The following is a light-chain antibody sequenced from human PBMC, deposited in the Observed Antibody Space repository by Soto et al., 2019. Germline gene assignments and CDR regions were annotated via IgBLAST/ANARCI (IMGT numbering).Light chain of an antibody. CDR2: DAS. CDR1: QNVGTF. J-gene: IGKJ5*01. V-gene: IGKV3-11*01. CDR3: QQRSDWPPIT. Sequence: EIVLTQSPATLSLSPGDRATLSCRASQNVGTFLAWYQQRPGQVPRILIYDASNRATGIPARFSGSGSGTDFTLTISGLEPEDFGLYYCQQRSDWPPITFGQGTRLEIK.